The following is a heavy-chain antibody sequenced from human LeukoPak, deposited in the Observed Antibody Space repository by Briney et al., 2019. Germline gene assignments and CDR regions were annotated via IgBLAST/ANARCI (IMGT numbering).Heavy chain of an antibody. V-gene: IGHV4-4*08. CDR2: IYTSGST. D-gene: IGHD6-13*01. CDR1: GGSFSGYY. CDR3: ARVGGSSWNSFDY. Sequence: PSETLSLTCAVYGGSFSGYYWSWIRQPPGKGLEWIGRIYTSGSTNYNPSLKSRVTISVDTSRNQFSLKLSSLTAAGTAVYYCARVGGSSWNSFDYWGQGTLVTVSS. J-gene: IGHJ4*02.